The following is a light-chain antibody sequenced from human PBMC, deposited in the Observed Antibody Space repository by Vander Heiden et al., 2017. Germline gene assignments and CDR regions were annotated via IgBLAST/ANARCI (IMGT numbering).Light chain of an antibody. CDR1: QSISRW. V-gene: IGKV1-5*01. Sequence: DIQMTQSPSALSVSVGDRVTITCRASQSISRWLAWYQQKPGKAPKLLIYDVSSLGSGVPSRFSGSGSGTEFTLTISSLQPDDFASYYCQQYNSYSGYTFGQGTKLEIK. CDR3: QQYNSYSGYT. CDR2: DVS. J-gene: IGKJ2*01.